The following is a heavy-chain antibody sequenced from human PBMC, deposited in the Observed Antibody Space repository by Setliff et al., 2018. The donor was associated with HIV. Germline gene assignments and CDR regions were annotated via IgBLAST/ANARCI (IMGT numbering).Heavy chain of an antibody. CDR3: ARHSGGTTACYAVDV. CDR2: INHNGLA. CDR1: GDSITGRW. V-gene: IGHV4-59*11. D-gene: IGHD2-15*01. J-gene: IGHJ3*01. Sequence: SETLSLTCTVSGDSITGRWLSWIRQPPGKGLEWTGNINHNGLANYNPSLKSRLTISVDTSKNQVHLTLSSVAPADTAVYYCARHSGGTTACYAVDVWGTGTMVTVSS.